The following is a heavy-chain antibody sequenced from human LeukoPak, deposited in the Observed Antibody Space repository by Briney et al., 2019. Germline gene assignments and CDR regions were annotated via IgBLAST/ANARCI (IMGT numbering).Heavy chain of an antibody. D-gene: IGHD3-10*01. Sequence: PGGSLRLSCAASGFTFSTSNMNWVRQAPGKGLEWVSSISSTGSYIYFADSVKGRFTFSRDNAKNSLYLQMNSLRVEDTAVYYCARDRGSGHASDYWGQGILVTVSS. CDR1: GFTFSTSN. J-gene: IGHJ4*02. CDR2: ISSTGSYI. V-gene: IGHV3-21*01. CDR3: ARDRGSGHASDY.